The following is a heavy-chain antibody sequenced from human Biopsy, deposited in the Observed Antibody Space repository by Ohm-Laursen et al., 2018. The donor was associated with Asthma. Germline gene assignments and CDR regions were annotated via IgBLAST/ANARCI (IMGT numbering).Heavy chain of an antibody. J-gene: IGHJ6*02. CDR2: VFWSGTT. CDR3: TRVASYGDLYFGIDV. D-gene: IGHD4-17*01. Sequence: SQTLSLTCTAGGAYIGSRDHHWSWIRQSPGTGLEWIGFVFWSGTTHYNRSLERRLSISIDTTRNEFSMTLRSVTAADTAVYFCTRVASYGDLYFGIDVWGPGTTVSVS. V-gene: IGHV4-30-4*01. CDR1: GAYIGSRDHH.